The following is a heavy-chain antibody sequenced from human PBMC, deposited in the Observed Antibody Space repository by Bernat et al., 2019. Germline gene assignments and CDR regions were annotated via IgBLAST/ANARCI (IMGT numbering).Heavy chain of an antibody. J-gene: IGHJ6*03. V-gene: IGHV3-7*03. Sequence: EVQLVESGGGLVQPGGSLRLSCAASGFTFSSYWMCWVRQAPGKGLEWVANIKQDGSEKYYVDSVKGRFTISRDNAKNSLYLQMNSLRAEDTAVYYCARTGGPQYYYYYYYMDVWGKGTTVTVSS. CDR3: ARTGGPQYYYYYYYMDV. D-gene: IGHD1-14*01. CDR1: GFTFSSYW. CDR2: IKQDGSEK.